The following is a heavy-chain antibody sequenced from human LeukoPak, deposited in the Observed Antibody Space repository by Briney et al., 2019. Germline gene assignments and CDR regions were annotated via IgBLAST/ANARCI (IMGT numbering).Heavy chain of an antibody. CDR3: ARDYRPANWGSSAFDI. D-gene: IGHD7-27*01. CDR2: ISYGGSNK. CDR1: GFIFSNYW. J-gene: IGHJ3*02. V-gene: IGHV3-30-3*01. Sequence: PGGSLRLSCAASGFIFSNYWMHWVRQAPGKGLEWVAVISYGGSNKYYADSVKGRFTISRDNSKNTLYLQMNSLRAEDTAVYYCARDYRPANWGSSAFDIWGQGTMVTVSS.